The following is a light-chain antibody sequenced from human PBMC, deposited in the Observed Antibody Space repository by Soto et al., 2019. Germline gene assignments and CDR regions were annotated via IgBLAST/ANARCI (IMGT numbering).Light chain of an antibody. CDR3: QQSYSTSIT. V-gene: IGKV1-39*01. CDR1: QSISSY. Sequence: IPITQSPSSLSASVGDRVTLPCPASQSISSYLNWYQQKPGKAPKLLIYAASSLQSGIPSRFSGSGSGTDFTLTISSLRPEDFATYYCQQSYSTSITFGQGTRLEIK. CDR2: AAS. J-gene: IGKJ5*01.